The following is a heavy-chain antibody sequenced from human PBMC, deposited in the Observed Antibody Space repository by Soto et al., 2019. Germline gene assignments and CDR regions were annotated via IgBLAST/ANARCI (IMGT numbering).Heavy chain of an antibody. J-gene: IGHJ4*02. D-gene: IGHD3-10*01. CDR1: GFTFSSYG. Sequence: GGSLRLSCAASGFTFSSYGMHWVRQAPGKGLEWVAVISYDGSNKYYADSVKGRFTISRDNSKNTLYLQMNGLRAEDTAVYYCAKELSRSRFGEDIDYWGQGTLVTVSS. CDR2: ISYDGSNK. V-gene: IGHV3-30*18. CDR3: AKELSRSRFGEDIDY.